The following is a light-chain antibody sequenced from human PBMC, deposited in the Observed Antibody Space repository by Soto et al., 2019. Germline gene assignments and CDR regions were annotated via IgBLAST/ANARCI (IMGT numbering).Light chain of an antibody. J-gene: IGLJ3*02. Sequence: QAVVTQEPSLTVSPGGTVTLTCASRTGAVTSGHHPYWFQQKPGQAPRILIFDTSNRHSWTPARCSGSLLGGQAALTLSGAQREDEADYYCLLTFRGPWVFGGGTKVTVL. CDR1: TGAVTSGHH. CDR3: LLTFRGPWV. V-gene: IGLV7-46*01. CDR2: DTS.